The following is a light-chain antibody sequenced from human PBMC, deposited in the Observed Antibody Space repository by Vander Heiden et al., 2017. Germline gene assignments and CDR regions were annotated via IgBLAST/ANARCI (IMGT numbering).Light chain of an antibody. CDR3: QAWDSSAGQV. CDR2: QDN. Sequence: HDLSLPPSVSVSPGQTATITCSGDELEQRCTSWYQQKPGQSPVSVIYQDNKRPSGIPERFSGSSSGNTATLTITGTQTMDEADYYCQAWDSSAGQVFGTGTKVTVL. V-gene: IGLV3-1*01. J-gene: IGLJ1*01. CDR1: ELEQRC.